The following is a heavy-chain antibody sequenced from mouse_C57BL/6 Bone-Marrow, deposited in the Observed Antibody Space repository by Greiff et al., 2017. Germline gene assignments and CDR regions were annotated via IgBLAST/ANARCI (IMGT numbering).Heavy chain of an antibody. CDR1: GYTFTDYY. J-gene: IGHJ3*01. CDR2: INPNNGGT. V-gene: IGHV1-26*01. Sequence: VQLKQSGPELVKPGASVKISCTASGYTFTDYYMNWVKQSHGKSLEWIGDINPNNGGTSYNQKFKGKATLTVDKSSSTAYMELRSLTSEDSAVYYCAREQLRLPSFAYWGQGTLVTVSA. D-gene: IGHD3-2*02. CDR3: AREQLRLPSFAY.